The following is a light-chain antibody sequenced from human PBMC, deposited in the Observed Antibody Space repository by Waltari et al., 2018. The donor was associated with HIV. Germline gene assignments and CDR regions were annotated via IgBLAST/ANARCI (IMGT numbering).Light chain of an antibody. CDR2: STN. CDR1: SGSVSTSYY. J-gene: IGLJ3*02. CDR3: GLYMGSGIGV. Sequence: QTVVTQEPSFSVSPGGTVTLTCGLSSGSVSTSYYPSWYQQTPGQAPRTLIYSTNTRSSGVPDRFSGSILGNKAALTITGAQADDESDYYWGLYMGSGIGVFGGGTKLTVL. V-gene: IGLV8-61*01.